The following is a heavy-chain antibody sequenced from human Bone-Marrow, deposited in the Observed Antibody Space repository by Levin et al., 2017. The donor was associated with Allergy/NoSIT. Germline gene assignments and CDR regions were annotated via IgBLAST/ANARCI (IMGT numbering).Heavy chain of an antibody. V-gene: IGHV3-23*01. CDR2: IGSTGGTT. CDR1: GFTFSNYG. D-gene: IGHD6-13*01. J-gene: IGHJ4*02. CDR3: AKILTAGGIDY. Sequence: GGSLRLSCAASGFTFSNYGMSWVRQAPGKGLEWVSSIGSTGGTTYYADSAKGRFTISRDNSKNTLYLEMNSLRAEDTAVFYCAKILTAGGIDYWGQGTLVTVSS.